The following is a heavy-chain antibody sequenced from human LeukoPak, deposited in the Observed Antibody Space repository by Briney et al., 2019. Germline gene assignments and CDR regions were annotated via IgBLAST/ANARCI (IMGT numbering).Heavy chain of an antibody. CDR3: ARAQKYDFWSGYYTLDY. CDR1: GFTFSSYW. D-gene: IGHD3-3*01. J-gene: IGHJ4*02. V-gene: IGHV3-7*01. Sequence: PGGSLRLSCAVSGFTFSSYWMSWVRQAPGKGLEWVANIDQDGSEKYYVESMKGRFTISRDNAKNSLYLQMNSLRAEDTAAYYCARAQKYDFWSGYYTLDYWGQGTLVTVSS. CDR2: IDQDGSEK.